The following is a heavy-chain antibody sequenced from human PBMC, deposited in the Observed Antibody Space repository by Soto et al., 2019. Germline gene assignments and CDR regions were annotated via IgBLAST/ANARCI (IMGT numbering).Heavy chain of an antibody. CDR2: ISGSGGST. Sequence: AGGSLRLSCAASGFTFSSYAMSWVRQAPGKGLEWVSAISGSGGSTYYADSVKGRFTISRDNSKNTLYLQMNSLRAEDTAVYYCAKGFYGSGSYYNVPSYYYGMDVWGQGTTVTVSS. CDR1: GFTFSSYA. J-gene: IGHJ6*02. D-gene: IGHD3-10*01. CDR3: AKGFYGSGSYYNVPSYYYGMDV. V-gene: IGHV3-23*01.